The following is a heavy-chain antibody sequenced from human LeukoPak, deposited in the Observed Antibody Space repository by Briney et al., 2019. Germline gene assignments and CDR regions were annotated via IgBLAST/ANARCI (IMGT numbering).Heavy chain of an antibody. Sequence: GRSLRLSCAASGFTFSSYGMHWVRQAPGKGLEWVAVISYDGSNKYYADSVKGRFTISRDNSKNTLYLQMNSLRAEDTAVYYCAKGRIPAHIVVVEGGMDVWGQGTTVPVSS. CDR1: GFTFSSYG. D-gene: IGHD2-21*01. CDR2: ISYDGSNK. CDR3: AKGRIPAHIVVVEGGMDV. J-gene: IGHJ6*02. V-gene: IGHV3-30*18.